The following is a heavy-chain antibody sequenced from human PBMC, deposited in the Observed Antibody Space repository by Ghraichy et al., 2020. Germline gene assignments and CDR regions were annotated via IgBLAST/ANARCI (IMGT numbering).Heavy chain of an antibody. Sequence: GESLNISCQGSGYTFTNYWIGWVRQVPGKGLEWMGIIHPGDSNFTYSPSFQGQVSFSVDKSTSTAYLQWNSLKASDPAMFYCARQCISDRLLDYCGQGSLVTVSS. CDR3: ARQCISDRLLDY. CDR1: GYTFTNYW. J-gene: IGHJ4*02. CDR2: IHPGDSNF. D-gene: IGHD3-9*01. V-gene: IGHV5-51*01.